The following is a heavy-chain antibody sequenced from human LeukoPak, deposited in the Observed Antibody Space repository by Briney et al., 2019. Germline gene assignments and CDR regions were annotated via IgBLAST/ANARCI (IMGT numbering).Heavy chain of an antibody. D-gene: IGHD3-16*01. Sequence: ASETLSLTCTVSGGSISSYYWSWIRQPPGKGLEWIGYIYYSGSTNYNPSLKSRVTISVDTSKNQFSLKLSSVTAADTAVYYCARVGGLFVGSLDYWGQGTLVTVSS. J-gene: IGHJ4*02. CDR1: GGSISSYY. CDR2: IYYSGST. V-gene: IGHV4-59*01. CDR3: ARVGGLFVGSLDY.